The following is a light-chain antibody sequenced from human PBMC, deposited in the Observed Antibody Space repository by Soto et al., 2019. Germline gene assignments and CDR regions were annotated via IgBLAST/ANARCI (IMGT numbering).Light chain of an antibody. J-gene: IGKJ1*01. V-gene: IGKV3-20*01. CDR1: QSVDSSN. CDR3: QQRT. CDR2: AAS. Sequence: EIVLTQSPGTLSLSPGERATLSCRASQSVDSSNLAWYQQKPGQAPRILIYAASSRATGIPDRFSGSGSGTDFTLTINRLEPEDFAVYYCQQRTFGQGTKVEIK.